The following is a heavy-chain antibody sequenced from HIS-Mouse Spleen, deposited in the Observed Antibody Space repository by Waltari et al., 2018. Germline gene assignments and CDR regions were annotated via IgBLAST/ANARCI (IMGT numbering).Heavy chain of an antibody. CDR1: GGPISSSSYY. Sequence: QLQLQESGPGLVTPSETLSLTCTVSGGPISSSSYYRGWIRQPPGTGLEWFGSIHYSGSTYYNPSLKSRVTISVDTSKNQFSLKLSSVTAADTAVYYCAREIPYSSSWYDWYFDLWGRGTLVTVSS. J-gene: IGHJ2*01. CDR3: AREIPYSSSWYDWYFDL. D-gene: IGHD6-13*01. V-gene: IGHV4-39*07. CDR2: IHYSGST.